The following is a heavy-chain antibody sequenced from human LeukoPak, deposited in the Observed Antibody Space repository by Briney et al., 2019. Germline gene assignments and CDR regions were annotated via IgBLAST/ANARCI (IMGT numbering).Heavy chain of an antibody. CDR3: ATGRSCTTCYLPDY. CDR1: GFTFSSYG. CDR2: INQDGGEK. D-gene: IGHD2-2*01. V-gene: IGHV3-7*01. Sequence: GRSLRLSCAASGFTFSSYGMHWVHQAPGKGLEWVANINQDGGEKYYVDSVKGRLTISRDNAKNSLYLQMNSLRAEDTAVYHCATGRSCTTCYLPDYWGQGTLVTVSS. J-gene: IGHJ4*02.